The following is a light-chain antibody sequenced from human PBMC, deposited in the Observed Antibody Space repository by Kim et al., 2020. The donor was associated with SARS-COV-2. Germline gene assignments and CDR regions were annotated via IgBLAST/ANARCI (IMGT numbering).Light chain of an antibody. CDR3: QQYHILPVFT. CDR2: DAF. V-gene: IGKV1-33*01. J-gene: IGKJ3*01. Sequence: IQMTQSPSSLSASVGDRVTITCQASQDISNYLSWYQHKPGEAPKLLIYDAFKLETGVPSRFSGSGSGTHFTFTISSPEPEDIATYYCQQYHILPVFTFGPGTKVDIK. CDR1: QDISNY.